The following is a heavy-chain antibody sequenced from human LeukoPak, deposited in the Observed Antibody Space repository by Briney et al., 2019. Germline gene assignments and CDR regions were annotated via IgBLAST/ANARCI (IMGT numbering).Heavy chain of an antibody. CDR3: ASSIYDYVWGGYRVPNAFDI. D-gene: IGHD3-16*02. CDR2: MNPNSGNT. J-gene: IGHJ3*02. V-gene: IGHV1-8*03. Sequence: ASVKVSCKASGYTFTSYDINWVRQATGQGLEWMGWMNPNSGNTGYAQKFQGRVTITRNTSISTAYMELSSLRSEDTAVYYCASSIYDYVWGGYRVPNAFDIWGQGTMVTVSS. CDR1: GYTFTSYD.